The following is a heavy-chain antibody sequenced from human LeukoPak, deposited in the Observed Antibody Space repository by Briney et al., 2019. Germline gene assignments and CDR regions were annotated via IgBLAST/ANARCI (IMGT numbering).Heavy chain of an antibody. CDR3: ARRPWAAIDY. J-gene: IGHJ4*02. CDR1: GYSISSGYY. CDR2: IYHSGST. V-gene: IGHV4-38-2*02. D-gene: IGHD2-2*01. Sequence: PSETLSLTCTVSGYSISSGYYWGWIRPPPGKGLEWIGSIYHSGSTNYNPSLKSRVTISVDTSKNQFSLKLSSVTAADTAVYYCARRPWAAIDYWGQGTLVTVSS.